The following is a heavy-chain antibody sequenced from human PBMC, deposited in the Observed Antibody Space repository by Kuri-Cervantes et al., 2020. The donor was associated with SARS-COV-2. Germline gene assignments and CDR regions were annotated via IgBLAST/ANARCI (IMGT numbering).Heavy chain of an antibody. Sequence: LSLTCAASGFNVSSNYMSWVRQAPGKGLEWVSVIYSCGSTYYADSVKGRFTISRDNSKNTLYLQMNSLRDEDTAVYYCAKDRGIQLWSYYYSGMDVWGQGTTVTVSS. D-gene: IGHD5-18*01. J-gene: IGHJ6*02. CDR1: GFNVSSNY. V-gene: IGHV3-66*03. CDR2: IYSCGST. CDR3: AKDRGIQLWSYYYSGMDV.